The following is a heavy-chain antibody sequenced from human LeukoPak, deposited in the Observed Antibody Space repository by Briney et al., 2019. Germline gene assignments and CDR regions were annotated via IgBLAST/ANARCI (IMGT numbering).Heavy chain of an antibody. V-gene: IGHV4-61*01. CDR1: GGSVRSGSYY. CDR2: MYYSGST. Sequence: PSETLSLTCTVSGGSVRSGSYYWSWIRQPPGKGLEWIGYMYYSGSTNYNPSLKSRVTISVDKSKNQFSLKLSSVTAADTAVYYCARDTHSSGWTVDYYYYGMDVWGQGTTVTVSS. D-gene: IGHD6-19*01. J-gene: IGHJ6*02. CDR3: ARDTHSSGWTVDYYYYGMDV.